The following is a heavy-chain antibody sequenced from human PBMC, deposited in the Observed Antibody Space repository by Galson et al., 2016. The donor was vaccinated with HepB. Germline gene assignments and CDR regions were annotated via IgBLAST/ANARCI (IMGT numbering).Heavy chain of an antibody. V-gene: IGHV4-4*02. Sequence: SETLSLTCAVSGASITDYTWWHWVRQPPGKGLEWIGEIFHDGSSNFNPSLKSRVTISVDKSNNHFSLEPRSVTAADTAVYYCVKGSDYCLPSWGQGTLVTVSS. D-gene: IGHD4-17*01. CDR2: IFHDGSS. J-gene: IGHJ5*02. CDR1: GASITDYTW. CDR3: VKGSDYCLPS.